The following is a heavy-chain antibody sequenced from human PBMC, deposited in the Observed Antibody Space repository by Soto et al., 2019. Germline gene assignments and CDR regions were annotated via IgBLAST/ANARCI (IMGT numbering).Heavy chain of an antibody. J-gene: IGHJ6*02. Sequence: TGESLKISCKGSGCSFTSYWIGWERQMPGKGLEWMGIIYPGDSDTRYSPSFQGQVTISADKSISTAYLQWSSLKASDTAMYYCARSIAARPSHWGYYYYYGMDVWGQGTTVTVSS. D-gene: IGHD6-6*01. CDR2: IYPGDSDT. CDR3: ARSIAARPSHWGYYYYYGMDV. V-gene: IGHV5-51*01. CDR1: GCSFTSYW.